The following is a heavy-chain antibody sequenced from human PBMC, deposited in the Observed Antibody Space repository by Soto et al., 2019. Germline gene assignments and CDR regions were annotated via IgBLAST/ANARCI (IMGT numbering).Heavy chain of an antibody. CDR1: GFTFDDYT. CDR2: IYWNGGTT. V-gene: IGHV3-43*01. D-gene: IGHD6-25*01. J-gene: IGHJ5*02. Sequence: EEQLVESGGAGVQPGGSLRLSCAASGFTFDDYTMHWVRQPPGKGLEWVSLIYWNGGTTFYADSVKGRFSISRDNSRNSLYLQMDSLTSEDTAMYYCVKGGYWFDPWGQGTLVTVSS. CDR3: VKGGYWFDP.